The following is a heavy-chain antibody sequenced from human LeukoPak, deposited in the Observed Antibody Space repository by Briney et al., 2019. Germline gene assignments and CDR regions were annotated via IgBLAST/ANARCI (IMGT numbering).Heavy chain of an antibody. CDR3: ASSPAYYYYGMDV. CDR2: IYTSGST. J-gene: IGHJ6*02. Sequence: PSETLSLTCTVSGGSISSYYWSWIRHPAGKGLEWIGRIYTSGSTNYNPSLKSRVTTSVDTSKNQFSLKLSSVTAADTAVYYCASSPAYYYYGMDVWGQGTTVTVSS. V-gene: IGHV4-4*07. D-gene: IGHD2-2*01. CDR1: GGSISSYY.